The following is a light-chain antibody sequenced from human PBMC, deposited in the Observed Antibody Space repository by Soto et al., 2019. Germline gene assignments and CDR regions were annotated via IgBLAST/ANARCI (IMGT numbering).Light chain of an antibody. J-gene: IGKJ1*01. CDR2: DAS. CDR3: QQYNGYSRT. CDR1: QSIGSS. V-gene: IGKV1-5*01. Sequence: DIQMTQSPSTLSASVGDRVTITCRASQSIGSSLAWYQQKPGKAPNLLISDASSLERGVPSRFSGRGSGTEFTLTIRRLQPDDFATYYCQQYNGYSRTFGQGTKVEIK.